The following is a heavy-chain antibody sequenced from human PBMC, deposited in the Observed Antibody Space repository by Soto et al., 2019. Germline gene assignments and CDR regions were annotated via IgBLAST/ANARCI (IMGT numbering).Heavy chain of an antibody. CDR1: GRTFSAYA. Sequence: PVGSLRLSCTASGRTFSAYAVNWGRQPPGTGLEWVSVISSDGGNTCSAHSVRGRLLISRDNPKNIVYLQMNSLRHEDTAVYFCPRRLTSTVSALGYWGQGTLVTVSS. J-gene: IGHJ4*02. V-gene: IGHV3-30-3*01. CDR3: PRRLTSTVSALGY. D-gene: IGHD6-19*01. CDR2: ISSDGGNT.